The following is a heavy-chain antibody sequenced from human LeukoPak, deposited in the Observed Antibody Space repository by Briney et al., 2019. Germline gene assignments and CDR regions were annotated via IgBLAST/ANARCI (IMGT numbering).Heavy chain of an antibody. D-gene: IGHD2-21*02. CDR2: ISSSSYI. V-gene: IGHV3-21*01. CDR3: ARELLGGDCYTD. CDR1: GFTSSSYS. J-gene: IGHJ4*02. Sequence: GGSLRLSCAASGFTSSSYSMNWVRQAPGKGLEWVSSISSSSYIYYADSVKGRFTISRDNAKNSLYLQMNSLRAEDTAVYYCARELLGGDCYTDWGQGTLVTVSS.